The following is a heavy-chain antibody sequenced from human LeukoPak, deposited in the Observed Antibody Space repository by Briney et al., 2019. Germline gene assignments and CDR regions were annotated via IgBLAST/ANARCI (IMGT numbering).Heavy chain of an antibody. CDR3: ARWAYSGSFYYFDY. CDR2: IYSGGST. CDR1: GFTVSSNY. D-gene: IGHD1-26*01. Sequence: GGSLRLSCAASGFTVSSNYMSWVRQAPGKGLEWVSIIYSGGSTYYADSVKGRFTISRDNSENTLYLQMNSLRAEDTAVYYCARWAYSGSFYYFDYWGQGTLVTVSS. J-gene: IGHJ4*02. V-gene: IGHV3-53*01.